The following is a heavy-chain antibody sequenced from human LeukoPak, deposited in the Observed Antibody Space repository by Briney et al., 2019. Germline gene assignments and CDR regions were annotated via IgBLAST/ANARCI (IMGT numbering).Heavy chain of an antibody. V-gene: IGHV3-48*03. CDR2: ISSSGSTI. Sequence: QAGGSLRLSCAASGFTFSSYEVNWVRQAPGKGLEWVSYISSSGSTIYYADSVKGRFTISRDNAKNSLYLQMNSLRAEDTAVYYCAGEYSSDAFDIWGQGTMVTVSS. J-gene: IGHJ3*02. D-gene: IGHD6-13*01. CDR1: GFTFSSYE. CDR3: AGEYSSDAFDI.